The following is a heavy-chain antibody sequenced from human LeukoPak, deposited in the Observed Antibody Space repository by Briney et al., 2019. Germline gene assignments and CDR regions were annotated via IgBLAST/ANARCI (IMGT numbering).Heavy chain of an antibody. CDR3: AREFGHCYGDNCFYFFDT. Sequence: ASVKVSCKASGYTLANYNISWVRQAPGQGLEWMGWINTYKGDTLYAQKLQGRVTMTADTSTNTAYMELRSLRFDDTAVYYCAREFGHCYGDNCFYFFDTWGQGFRVTVSS. D-gene: IGHD4-23*01. J-gene: IGHJ4*02. CDR1: GYTLANYN. V-gene: IGHV1-18*01. CDR2: INTYKGDT.